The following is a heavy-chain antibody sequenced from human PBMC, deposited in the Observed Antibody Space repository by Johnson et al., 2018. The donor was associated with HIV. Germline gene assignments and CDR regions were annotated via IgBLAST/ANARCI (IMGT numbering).Heavy chain of an antibody. CDR3: ARDRIPYNWNYEGDAFDI. D-gene: IGHD1-7*01. J-gene: IGHJ3*02. CDR2: IKQDGSEK. CDR1: GFTFSSYW. V-gene: IGHV3-7*01. Sequence: MQLVESGGGLVQPGGSLRLSCAASGFTFSSYWMSWVRQAPGKGLEWVANIKQDGSEKYYVDSVKGRFTISRDKAKNSLYLQMNSLRAEDTAVYYCARDRIPYNWNYEGDAFDIWGQGTMVTVSS.